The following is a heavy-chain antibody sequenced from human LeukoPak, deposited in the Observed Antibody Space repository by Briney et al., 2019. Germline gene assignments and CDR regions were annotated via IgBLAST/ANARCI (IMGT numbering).Heavy chain of an antibody. CDR3: ARVGLRWFGESYWDY. J-gene: IGHJ4*02. CDR2: VSLEGVR. CDR1: GGSITTTNW. Sequence: SGTLSLTCGVSGGSITTTNWWSWVRQFPGQGLQWIGEVSLEGVRNYNPSLTSRVTMNSVTAADTAVYYCARVGLRWFGESYWDYWGQGTLVTVSS. V-gene: IGHV4-4*02. D-gene: IGHD3-10*01.